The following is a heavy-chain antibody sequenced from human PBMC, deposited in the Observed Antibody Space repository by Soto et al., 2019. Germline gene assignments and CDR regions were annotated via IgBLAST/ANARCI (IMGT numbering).Heavy chain of an antibody. Sequence: SETLSLTCTVSGGSVSSGSYYWSWIRQPPGKGLEWIGYIYYSGSTNYNPSLKSRVTISVYTSKNQFSLKLSSVTAADTAVYYCARGDYYYYGMDVWGQGTTVTVSS. CDR3: ARGDYYYYGMDV. CDR2: IYYSGST. J-gene: IGHJ6*02. V-gene: IGHV4-61*01. CDR1: GGSVSSGSYY.